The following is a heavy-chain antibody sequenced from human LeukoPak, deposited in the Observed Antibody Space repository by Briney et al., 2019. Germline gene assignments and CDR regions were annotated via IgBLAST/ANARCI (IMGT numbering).Heavy chain of an antibody. CDR3: TTQHSSSWPRVFDY. J-gene: IGHJ4*02. Sequence: NPGGSLRLSCAASGFTFSNAWMSWVRQAPGKGLEWVGRIKSKTDGGTTDYAAPVKGRFTISRDDSKNTLYLQMNSLKTEDTAVYYCTTQHSSSWPRVFDYWGQGTLVTVSS. CDR2: IKSKTDGGTT. D-gene: IGHD6-13*01. V-gene: IGHV3-15*01. CDR1: GFTFSNAW.